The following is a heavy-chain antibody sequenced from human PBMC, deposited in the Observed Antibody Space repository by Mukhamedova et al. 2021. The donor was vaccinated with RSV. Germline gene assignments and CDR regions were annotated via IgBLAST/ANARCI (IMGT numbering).Heavy chain of an antibody. D-gene: IGHD4-17*01. J-gene: IGHJ4*02. Sequence: GRTYYRSKWYNDYAVSVKSRITINPDTSKNQFSLQLNSVTPEDTAVYYCARTTVTTGGEIDHWGQGTLVTVSS. CDR3: ARTTVTTGGEIDH. V-gene: IGHV6-1*01. CDR2: TYYRSKWYN.